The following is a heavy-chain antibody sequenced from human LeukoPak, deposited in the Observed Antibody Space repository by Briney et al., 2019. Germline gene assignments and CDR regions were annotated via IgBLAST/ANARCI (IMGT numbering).Heavy chain of an antibody. Sequence: SVKVSCKASGGTFSSYAISWVRQAPGQGLEWMGRIIPIFGTANYAQKFQGRVTITTDESTSTAYMELSSLRSEDTAVYYCARGGGSYDFWSGYYAWAEYFQHWGQGTLVTVSS. CDR2: IIPIFGTA. CDR1: GGTFSSYA. D-gene: IGHD3-3*01. J-gene: IGHJ1*01. V-gene: IGHV1-69*05. CDR3: ARGGGSYDFWSGYYAWAEYFQH.